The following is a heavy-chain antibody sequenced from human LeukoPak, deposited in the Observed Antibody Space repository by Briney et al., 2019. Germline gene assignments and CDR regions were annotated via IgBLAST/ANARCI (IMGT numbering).Heavy chain of an antibody. J-gene: IGHJ6*03. CDR1: GGSISSYY. CDR3: ARVGCSSTSCYGWFYYMDV. CDR2: IYTSGST. D-gene: IGHD2-2*01. Sequence: SETLSLTCTVSGGSISSYYWSWIRQPAGKGLEWIGRIYTSGSTNYNPSLKSRVTISVDTSKNQFSLKLSSVTAADTAAYYCARVGCSSTSCYGWFYYMDVWGKGTTVTVSS. V-gene: IGHV4-4*07.